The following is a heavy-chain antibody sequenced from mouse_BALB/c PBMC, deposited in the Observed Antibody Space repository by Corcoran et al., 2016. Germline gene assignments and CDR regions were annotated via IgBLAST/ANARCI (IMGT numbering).Heavy chain of an antibody. Sequence: EVQLQQSGPELVKPGASVKMSCKASGYTFTSYVMHWVKQKPGQGLEWIGYINPYNDGTKYNEKFKGKATLTSDKSSSTAYMELSSLTSEDSVVYYCAREGRRGYFDVWGAGTTVTVS. V-gene: IGHV1S136*01. CDR1: GYTFTSYV. J-gene: IGHJ1*01. CDR3: AREGRRGYFDV. CDR2: INPYNDGT.